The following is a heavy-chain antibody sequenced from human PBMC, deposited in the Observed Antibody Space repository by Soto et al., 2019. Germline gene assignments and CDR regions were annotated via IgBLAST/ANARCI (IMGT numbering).Heavy chain of an antibody. J-gene: IGHJ6*02. Sequence: QVQLVQSGAEMQQPGASVRVSCKASGGTFSKYAFSWVRQAPGQGLEWLGGTIPMFVTPNYAQKFQGRVAIPAEESSAPVYMKLSSLRSEDPDVYFCSGTLSDRNYYSGMDVWGQGTTVTVSS. D-gene: IGHD1-1*01. CDR2: TIPMFVTP. CDR1: GGTFSKYA. V-gene: IGHV1-69*01. CDR3: SGTLSDRNYYSGMDV.